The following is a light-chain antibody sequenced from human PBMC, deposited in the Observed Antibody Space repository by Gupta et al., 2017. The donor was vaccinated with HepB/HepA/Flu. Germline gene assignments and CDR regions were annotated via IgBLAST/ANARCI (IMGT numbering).Light chain of an antibody. V-gene: IGKV4-1*01. Sequence: DIVMIQSPDSLAVFLGERATINCKSSQSVLYSSNNRNFLAWYQQRPGQPPKLLIYWASTRESGVPDRFSGSGSGTDFTLTISSLQAEDVAVYYCQQYATSTPTFGPGTRVDIK. CDR2: WAS. CDR1: QSVLYSSNNRNF. J-gene: IGKJ3*01. CDR3: QQYATSTPT.